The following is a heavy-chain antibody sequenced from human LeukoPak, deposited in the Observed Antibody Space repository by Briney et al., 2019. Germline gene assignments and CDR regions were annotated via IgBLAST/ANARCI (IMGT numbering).Heavy chain of an antibody. CDR3: TFTSWVTGTTILDY. CDR2: IKSKTDGGTT. J-gene: IGHJ4*02. CDR1: GFTFSSAW. V-gene: IGHV3-15*01. Sequence: GGSLRLSCAASGFTFSSAWMTWVRQAPGKGLEWVGRIKSKTDGGTTDYAAPVKGRFTISRDDSKNTLYLQMNSLKTEDTAVYYCTFTSWVTGTTILDYWGQGTLVTVSS. D-gene: IGHD1-7*01.